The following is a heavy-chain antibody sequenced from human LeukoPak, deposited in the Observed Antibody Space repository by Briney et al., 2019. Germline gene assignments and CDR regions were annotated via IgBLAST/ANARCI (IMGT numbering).Heavy chain of an antibody. CDR1: GFTFSSYA. CDR2: ISGSGGST. Sequence: GGSLRLSCAASGFTFSSYAMSWVRQAPGKGLEWVSAISGSGGSTYYADSVKGRFTTSRDNSKNTLYPQMNSLRAEDTAVYYCAKDGVFGAVALFDYRGQGTLVTVSS. J-gene: IGHJ4*02. CDR3: AKDGVFGAVALFDY. D-gene: IGHD6-19*01. V-gene: IGHV3-23*01.